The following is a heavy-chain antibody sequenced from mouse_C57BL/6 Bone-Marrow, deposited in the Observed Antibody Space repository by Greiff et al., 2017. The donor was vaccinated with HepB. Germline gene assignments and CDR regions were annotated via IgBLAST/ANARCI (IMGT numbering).Heavy chain of an antibody. CDR1: GYAFSSSW. CDR2: IYPGDGDT. D-gene: IGHD1-1*01. CDR3: ARRRGYGSSPYWYFDV. J-gene: IGHJ1*03. V-gene: IGHV1-82*01. Sequence: VQLQQSGPELVKPGASVKISCKASGYAFSSSWMNWVKQRPGKGLEWIGRIYPGDGDTNYNGKFKGKATLTADKSSSTAYMQLSSLTSEDSAVYFCARRRGYGSSPYWYFDVWGTGTTVTVSS.